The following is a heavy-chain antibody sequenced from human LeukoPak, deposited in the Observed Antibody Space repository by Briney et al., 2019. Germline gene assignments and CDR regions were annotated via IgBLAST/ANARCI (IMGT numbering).Heavy chain of an antibody. J-gene: IGHJ4*02. CDR2: ISGSDDST. D-gene: IGHD3-10*01. CDR3: AKLGSGSYYHPIDY. V-gene: IGHV3-23*01. CDR1: GFTFSIHA. Sequence: GGSLRLSCAASGFTFSIHAMSWVRQAPGKGLEWVSAISGSDDSTYYADSVKGRFTISRDNSKNTLYLQMNNLRAEDTAVFYCAKLGSGSYYHPIDYWGQGTLVTVSS.